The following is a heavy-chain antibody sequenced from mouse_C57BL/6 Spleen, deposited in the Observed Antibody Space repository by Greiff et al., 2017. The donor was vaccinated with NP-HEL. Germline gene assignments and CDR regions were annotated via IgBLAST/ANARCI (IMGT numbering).Heavy chain of an antibody. Sequence: EVKLVESGGDLVKPGGSLKLSCAASGFTFSSYGMSWVRQTPDKRLEWVATISSGGSYTYYPDSVKGRFTISRDTAKNTLYLQMSSLKSEDTAMYYCARKLFYAMDYWGQGTSVTVSS. V-gene: IGHV5-6*01. CDR3: ARKLFYAMDY. CDR2: ISSGGSYT. CDR1: GFTFSSYG. J-gene: IGHJ4*01.